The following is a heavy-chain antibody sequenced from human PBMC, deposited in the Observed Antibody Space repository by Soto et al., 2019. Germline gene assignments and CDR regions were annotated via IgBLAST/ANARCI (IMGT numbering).Heavy chain of an antibody. D-gene: IGHD4-17*01. CDR1: GGSISTGGYY. Sequence: QVQLQESGPGLVKPSQTLSLTCTVSGGSISTGGYYWTWIRQHPGKGLEWIGYIYYSGSTYYNPSLKSQVTISVDTSKNPFSLKLSSVTAAYTAVYYCAIGLSVTLFDNWGQGTLVTVSS. CDR3: AIGLSVTLFDN. V-gene: IGHV4-31*01. CDR2: IYYSGST. J-gene: IGHJ4*02.